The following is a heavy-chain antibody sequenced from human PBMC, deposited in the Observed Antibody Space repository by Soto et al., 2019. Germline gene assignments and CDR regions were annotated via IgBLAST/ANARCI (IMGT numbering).Heavy chain of an antibody. J-gene: IGHJ4*02. CDR2: IVVGSGDT. CDR1: GFTFSSSA. Sequence: ASVKVSCKASGFTFSSSAVQWVRQARGQHLEWIGWIVVGSGDTNYAQKFQERVTITRDMSTSTTYMELSSLTSEDTAVYYCAADRDYDFWSGLLRAPPWNLDYWGQGTLVTVSS. V-gene: IGHV1-58*01. CDR3: AADRDYDFWSGLLRAPPWNLDY. D-gene: IGHD3-3*01.